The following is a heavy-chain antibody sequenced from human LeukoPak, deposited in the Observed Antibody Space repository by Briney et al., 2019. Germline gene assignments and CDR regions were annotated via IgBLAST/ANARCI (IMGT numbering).Heavy chain of an antibody. CDR3: ARRGRYCSGANCYYFDF. J-gene: IGHJ4*02. V-gene: IGHV5-51*01. CDR1: GYSYTSYW. Sequence: GESLKISCKGSGYSYTSYWIGWVRQMPGKGLEWMGMIYPGDSDTRYSPSFQGQVTMSADKSITTAHLQWSSLKASDTAMYYCARRGRYCSGANCYYFDFWGQGTLVIVSS. CDR2: IYPGDSDT. D-gene: IGHD2-15*01.